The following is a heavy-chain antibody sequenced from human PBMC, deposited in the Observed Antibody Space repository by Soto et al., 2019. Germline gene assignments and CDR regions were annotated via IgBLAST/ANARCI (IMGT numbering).Heavy chain of an antibody. J-gene: IGHJ5*02. Sequence: QLQLQESGPGLVTPSETLSLTCTVSGGSISSSSYYWAWIRQPPGKGLEWIGSINYSGTTYYIASLKSRVTITIDTAKNQFSLSLNSVTAADTAVYYCARLVACSGGSCRFDPWGQGTLVTVSS. CDR3: ARLVACSGGSCRFDP. V-gene: IGHV4-39*01. CDR1: GGSISSSSYY. CDR2: INYSGTT. D-gene: IGHD2-15*01.